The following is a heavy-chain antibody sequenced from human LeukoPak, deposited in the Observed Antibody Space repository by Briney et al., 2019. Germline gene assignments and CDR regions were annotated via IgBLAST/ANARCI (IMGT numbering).Heavy chain of an antibody. CDR2: IIPIFGTA. D-gene: IGHD3-22*01. CDR3: ARAQTPYYYDSSGYYNFDY. CDR1: GGTFSSYA. Sequence: ASVEVSCKASGGTFSSYAISWVRQAPGQGLEWMGGIIPIFGTANYAQKFQGRVTITADESTSTAYMELSSLRSEDTAVYYCARAQTPYYYDSSGYYNFDYWGQGTLVTVSS. J-gene: IGHJ4*02. V-gene: IGHV1-69*13.